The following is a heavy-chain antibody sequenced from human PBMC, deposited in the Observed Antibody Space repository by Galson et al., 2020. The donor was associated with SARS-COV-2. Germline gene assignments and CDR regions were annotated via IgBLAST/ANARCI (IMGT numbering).Heavy chain of an antibody. J-gene: IGHJ4*02. V-gene: IGHV3-30*04. CDR1: GFTFSSYA. CDR3: ATERGQYSSSWYVLDY. CDR2: ISYDGSNK. D-gene: IGHD6-13*01. Sequence: LSLTCAASGFTFSSYAMHWVRQAPGKGLEWVAVISYDGSNKYYADSVKGRFTISRDNSKNTLYLQMNSLRAEDTAVYYCATERGQYSSSWYVLDYWGQGTLVTVSS.